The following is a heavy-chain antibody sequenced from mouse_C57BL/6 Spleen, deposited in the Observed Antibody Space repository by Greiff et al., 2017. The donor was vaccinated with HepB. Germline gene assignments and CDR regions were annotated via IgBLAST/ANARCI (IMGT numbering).Heavy chain of an antibody. CDR1: GYTFTSYW. CDR2: IDPSDSYT. CDR3: ARTVGYFDV. D-gene: IGHD1-1*01. J-gene: IGHJ1*03. Sequence: VQLVESGAELVKPGASVKLSCKASGYTFTSYWMQWVKQRPGQGLEWIGEIDPSDSYTNYNQKFKGKATLTVDTSSSTAYMQLSSLTSEDSAVYYCARTVGYFDVWGTGTTVTVSS. V-gene: IGHV1-50*01.